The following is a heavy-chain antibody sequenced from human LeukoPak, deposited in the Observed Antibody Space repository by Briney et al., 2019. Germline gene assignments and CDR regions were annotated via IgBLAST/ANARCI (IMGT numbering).Heavy chain of an antibody. CDR2: IYSGGNT. CDR3: AREEIEVVAPLV. J-gene: IGHJ4*02. D-gene: IGHD2-15*01. CDR1: GFTVSSNS. V-gene: IGHV3-66*01. Sequence: SGGSLRLSCTVSGFTVSSNSMSWVRQAPGKGLEWVSFIYSGGNTHYSDSVKGRFTISRDNSENTLYLQMNSLRAEDTAVYYCAREEIEVVAPLVWGQGTLVTVSS.